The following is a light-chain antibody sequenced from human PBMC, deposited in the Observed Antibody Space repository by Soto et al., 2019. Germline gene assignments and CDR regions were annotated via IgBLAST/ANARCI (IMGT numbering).Light chain of an antibody. CDR1: QSVTSNY. V-gene: IGKV3-20*01. CDR2: GAS. J-gene: IGKJ1*01. Sequence: IVLTNSAGTLSLSPGERATPSCRASQSVTSNYLAWFQQKPGQAPRLLMYGASSRATGIPDRFSGSGSGTDFTLTISRLEPEDFAVYYCQQYGGSPRTFGQGTKVDIK. CDR3: QQYGGSPRT.